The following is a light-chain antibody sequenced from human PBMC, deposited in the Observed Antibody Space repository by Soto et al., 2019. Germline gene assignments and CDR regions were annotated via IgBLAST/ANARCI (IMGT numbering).Light chain of an antibody. CDR2: AAS. V-gene: IGKV1-6*01. Sequence: IQITPSPSSLSASVGDRVTITCRTSQSISSYLNWYQQKPGTAPKLLIYAASSLQSGVPSRFSGSGSGTDFTLTISSLQPEDFATYYCLQDYNYPRTFGQGTKVDIK. J-gene: IGKJ1*01. CDR3: LQDYNYPRT. CDR1: QSISSY.